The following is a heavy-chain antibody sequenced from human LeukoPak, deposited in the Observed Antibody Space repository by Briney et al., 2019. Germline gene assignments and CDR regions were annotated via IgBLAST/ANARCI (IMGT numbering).Heavy chain of an antibody. CDR1: GFTFSSYG. J-gene: IGHJ4*02. CDR2: ISGGGGGT. Sequence: GGSLRLSCAASGFTFSSYGMHWVRQAPGKGLQWVSAISGGGGGTYYADSVKGRFTISRDNSKNTLYLQMNRLSAEDTAVYYCAKGGQYYFDYWGQGTLVTVSS. V-gene: IGHV3-23*01. D-gene: IGHD1-26*01. CDR3: AKGGQYYFDY.